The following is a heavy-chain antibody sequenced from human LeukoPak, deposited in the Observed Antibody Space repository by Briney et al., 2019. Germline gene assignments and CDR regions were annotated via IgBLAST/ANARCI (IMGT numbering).Heavy chain of an antibody. CDR3: AKDSRVDGYNFRGFDY. CDR1: GFTFSSYA. Sequence: PGGSLRLSCAASGFTFSSYAMSWVRQAPGKGLEWVSAISGSGGSTYYADSVKGRFTISRDNSKNTLYLQMNSLRAEDTAVYYCAKDSRVDGYNFRGFDYWGQGTLVTVSS. J-gene: IGHJ4*02. D-gene: IGHD5-24*01. V-gene: IGHV3-23*01. CDR2: ISGSGGST.